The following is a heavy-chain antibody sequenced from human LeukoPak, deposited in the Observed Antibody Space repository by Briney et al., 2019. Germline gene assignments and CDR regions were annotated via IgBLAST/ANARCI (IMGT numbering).Heavy chain of an antibody. V-gene: IGHV4-59*12. CDR3: AREAIAAPYPDY. D-gene: IGHD6-13*01. CDR1: GGSISSYY. Sequence: SETLSLTCTVSGGSISSYYWSWIRQPPGKGLEWIGYIYYSGSTNYNPSLKSRVTISVDTSKNQFSLKLSSVTAADTAVYYCAREAIAAPYPDYWGRGTLVTVSS. J-gene: IGHJ4*02. CDR2: IYYSGST.